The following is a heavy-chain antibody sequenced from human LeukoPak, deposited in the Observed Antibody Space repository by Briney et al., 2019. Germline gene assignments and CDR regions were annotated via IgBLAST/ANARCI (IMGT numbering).Heavy chain of an antibody. D-gene: IGHD3-10*01. J-gene: IGHJ4*02. CDR1: GFTFSSYA. CDR2: ISGSGGST. Sequence: GGSLRLSCAASGFTFSSYAMSWVRQAPGQGLEWVSAISGSGGSTYYADSVKGRFTISRDNSKNTLYLQMNSLRAEDTAVYYCAKQLMVRGEGLDYWGQGTLVTVSS. CDR3: AKQLMVRGEGLDY. V-gene: IGHV3-23*01.